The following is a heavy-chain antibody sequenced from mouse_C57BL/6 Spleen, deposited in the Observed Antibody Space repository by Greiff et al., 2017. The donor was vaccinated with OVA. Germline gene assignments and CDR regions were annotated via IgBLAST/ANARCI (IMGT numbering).Heavy chain of an antibody. D-gene: IGHD1-1*01. Sequence: VQLQQSGAELVRPGASVKLSCKASGYTFTDYYINWVKQRPGQGLEWIARIYPGSGNTYYNEKFKGKATLTAEKSSSTAYMQLSSLTSEDSAVYFCARWGTTVVATRGNAMDYWGQGTSVTVSS. CDR1: GYTFTDYY. V-gene: IGHV1-76*01. CDR2: IYPGSGNT. CDR3: ARWGTTVVATRGNAMDY. J-gene: IGHJ4*01.